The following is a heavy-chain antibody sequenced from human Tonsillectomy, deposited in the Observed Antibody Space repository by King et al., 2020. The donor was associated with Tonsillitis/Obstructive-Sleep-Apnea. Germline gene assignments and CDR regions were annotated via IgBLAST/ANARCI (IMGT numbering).Heavy chain of an antibody. CDR3: ARTYYDILTGYGGPLDV. Sequence: VQLVESGAEVKKPGESLKISCTGSGYSFTSYWIGWVRQMPGKGLEWMGIIYPGDSDTSYSPSFQGQVTISADKSISTAYLQWSSLKASDTAMYYCARTYYDILTGYGGPLDVWGQGTMVTVSS. D-gene: IGHD3-9*01. V-gene: IGHV5-51*03. CDR2: IYPGDSDT. CDR1: GYSFTSYW. J-gene: IGHJ3*01.